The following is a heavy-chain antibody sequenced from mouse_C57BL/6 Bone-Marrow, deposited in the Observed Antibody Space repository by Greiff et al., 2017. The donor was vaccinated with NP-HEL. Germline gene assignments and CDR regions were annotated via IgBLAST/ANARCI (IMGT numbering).Heavy chain of an antibody. CDR3: ARCLHAMDY. V-gene: IGHV7-3*01. Sequence: DVKLVESGGGLVQPGGSLSLSCAASGFTFTDYYMSWVRQPPGKALEWLGFIRNKANGYTTEYSASVKGRFTISRDNSQSILYLQMNALRAEDSATYYCARCLHAMDYWGQGTSVTVSS. J-gene: IGHJ4*01. D-gene: IGHD6-2*01. CDR1: GFTFTDYY. CDR2: IRNKANGYTT.